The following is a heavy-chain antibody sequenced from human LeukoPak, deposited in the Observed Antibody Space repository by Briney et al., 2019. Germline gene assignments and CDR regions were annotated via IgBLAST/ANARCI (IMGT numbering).Heavy chain of an antibody. CDR3: ARGDYYDDCGYSD. CDR2: LYRGGAT. J-gene: IGHJ4*02. D-gene: IGHD3-22*01. CDR1: GFTVSTTY. V-gene: IGHV3-53*04. Sequence: PGGSLRLSCEASGFTVSTTYMSWVRQAPGKGLEWVSILYRGGATYYADSVKGRFSISRHDSNNTLFLQMNSLRPEDTAVYYCARGDYYDDCGYSDWGQGTLVTVSS.